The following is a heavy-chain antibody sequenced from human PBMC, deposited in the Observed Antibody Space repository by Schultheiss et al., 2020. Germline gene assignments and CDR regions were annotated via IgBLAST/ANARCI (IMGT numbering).Heavy chain of an antibody. CDR1: GYTFTNYY. CDR3: ARSIAAAGLFDY. D-gene: IGHD6-13*01. J-gene: IGHJ4*02. Sequence: ASVKVSCKASGYTFTNYYMHWVRQAPGQGLEWMGWINPNSGGTNYAQKFQGRVTMTRDTSISTAYMELSRLRSDDTAVYYCARSIAAAGLFDYWGQGTLVTVSS. CDR2: INPNSGGT. V-gene: IGHV1-2*02.